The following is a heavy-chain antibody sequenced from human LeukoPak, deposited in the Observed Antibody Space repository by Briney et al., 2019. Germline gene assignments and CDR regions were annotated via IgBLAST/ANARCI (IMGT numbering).Heavy chain of an antibody. J-gene: IGHJ5*02. CDR3: ARLSNYDWFAP. CDR1: GGSISSYY. D-gene: IGHD3-3*01. Sequence: SSQTLSLTCTVSGGSISSYYWSWIRQPPGKGLEWIGYIYYSGSTNYNPSLKSRVTISADTSKNQFSLKLSSVTAADTAVYYCARLSNYDWFAPWGQGTLVAVSS. CDR2: IYYSGST. V-gene: IGHV4-59*08.